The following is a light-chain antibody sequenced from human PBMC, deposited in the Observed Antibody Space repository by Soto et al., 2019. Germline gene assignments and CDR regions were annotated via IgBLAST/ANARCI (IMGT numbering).Light chain of an antibody. CDR3: QHYGGMWA. J-gene: IGKJ1*01. V-gene: IGKV1-5*01. CDR1: QSISNR. CDR2: DAS. Sequence: DIQMTQSPSTLSASVGDRVTITCRASQSISNRLAWYQQKPGKAPKVVIYDASSLESGVPSRFSGSGSGTESILTIKSLQPDDFATYCCQHYGGMWAFGQGTKVDIK.